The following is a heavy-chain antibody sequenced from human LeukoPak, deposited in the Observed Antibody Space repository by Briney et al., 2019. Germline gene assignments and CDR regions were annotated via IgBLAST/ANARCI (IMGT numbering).Heavy chain of an antibody. CDR3: ARDYWQWLVLDY. D-gene: IGHD6-19*01. CDR1: GFTFSSYA. J-gene: IGHJ4*02. CDR2: ISYDGSNK. Sequence: PGGSLRLSCAASGFTFSSYAMHWVRQAPGKGLEWVAVISYDGSNKYYADSVKGRFTISRDNSKNTLYLQMNSLRAEDTAVYYCARDYWQWLVLDYWGQGTLVTVSS. V-gene: IGHV3-30-3*01.